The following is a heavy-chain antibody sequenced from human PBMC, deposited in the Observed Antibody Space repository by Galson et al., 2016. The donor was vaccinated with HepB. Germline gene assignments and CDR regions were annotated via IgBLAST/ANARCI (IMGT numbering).Heavy chain of an antibody. V-gene: IGHV3-33*01. CDR3: ARGALGPRLGYYFDY. D-gene: IGHD3-10*01. J-gene: IGHJ4*02. CDR2: IWYDGSNQ. Sequence: SLRLSCAASGFTFSNYGMHWVRQAPGEGLEWVAVIWYDGSNQYYEDSVKGRFTISRDNSNNTLYLQLNGLRVEDTAVYYCARGALGPRLGYYFDYWGQGTLVTVSS. CDR1: GFTFSNYG.